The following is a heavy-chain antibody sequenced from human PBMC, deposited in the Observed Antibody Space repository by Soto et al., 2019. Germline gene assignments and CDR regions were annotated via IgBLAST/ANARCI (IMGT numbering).Heavy chain of an antibody. V-gene: IGHV3-33*01. Sequence: QVQLVESGGGVVQPGRSLRLSCAASGFTFSSYGMHWVRQAPGKGLEWVAVIWYDGSNKYYADSVKGRFTISRDNSKNALYLQMNSLRAEDTAVYYCARDRYCSITSCPTPDYYYGMDVWGQGTTVTVSS. CDR3: ARDRYCSITSCPTPDYYYGMDV. J-gene: IGHJ6*02. CDR2: IWYDGSNK. CDR1: GFTFSSYG. D-gene: IGHD2-2*01.